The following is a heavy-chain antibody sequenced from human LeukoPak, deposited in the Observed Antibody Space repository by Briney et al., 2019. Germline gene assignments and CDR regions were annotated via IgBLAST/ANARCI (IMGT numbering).Heavy chain of an antibody. Sequence: ASVKVSCKAPGYTFTNYYMHWVRQAPGQGLEWLGLITPSGGSTWYAQKFQGRVTMTRDMSTSTDYMELSSLRSEDTAVYYCARDNSVGDYAWWFDPWGQGTLVTVSS. J-gene: IGHJ5*02. V-gene: IGHV1-46*01. CDR3: ARDNSVGDYAWWFDP. CDR2: ITPSGGST. D-gene: IGHD1-26*01. CDR1: GYTFTNYY.